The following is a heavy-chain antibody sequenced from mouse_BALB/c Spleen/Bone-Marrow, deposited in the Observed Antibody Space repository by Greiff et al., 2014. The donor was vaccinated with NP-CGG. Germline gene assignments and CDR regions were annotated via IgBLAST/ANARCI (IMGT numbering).Heavy chain of an antibody. V-gene: IGHV1-63*02. J-gene: IGHJ3*01. CDR3: TRGGYDYTWFAY. CDR1: GYTFTNYW. D-gene: IGHD2-4*01. Sequence: VQLQQSGAELVRPGTSVKMSCKAAGYTFTNYWIGWVKQRPGHGLEWIGDIYPGDNYTNYNEKFKGKATLTADTSSITAYMQLSSLTSEDSTIYYCTRGGYDYTWFAYWGQGTLVTVSA. CDR2: IYPGDNYT.